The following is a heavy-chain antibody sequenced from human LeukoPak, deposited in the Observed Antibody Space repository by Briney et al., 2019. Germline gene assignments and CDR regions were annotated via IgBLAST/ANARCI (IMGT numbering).Heavy chain of an antibody. CDR2: IRANGETT. D-gene: IGHD6-13*01. CDR3: ARVEGTGSSSWYPFDY. CDR1: GFTFSGYA. Sequence: GGSLRLSCAASGFTFSGYAMYWVRQAPGKGLEWVSGIRANGETTYYADSVRGRFTISRDNSKNTLYLQMNSLRAEDTAVYYCARVEGTGSSSWYPFDYWGQGTLVTVSS. V-gene: IGHV3-23*01. J-gene: IGHJ4*02.